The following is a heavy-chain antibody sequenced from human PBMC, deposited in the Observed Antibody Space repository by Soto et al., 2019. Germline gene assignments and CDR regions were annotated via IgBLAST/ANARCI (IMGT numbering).Heavy chain of an antibody. CDR3: AKTGGWNWFDP. CDR2: ISPYTGDT. D-gene: IGHD6-19*01. CDR1: GYTFTDYG. Sequence: QVQLVQSGAEVKKPGASVKVSCKASGYTFTDYGISWVRQAPGLGLEWMGWISPYTGDTKYPQRLQGRVTVTADTSTSTAYMELRSLKSDDTAVYYCAKTGGWNWFDPWGQGTLVSVSS. J-gene: IGHJ5*02. V-gene: IGHV1-18*01.